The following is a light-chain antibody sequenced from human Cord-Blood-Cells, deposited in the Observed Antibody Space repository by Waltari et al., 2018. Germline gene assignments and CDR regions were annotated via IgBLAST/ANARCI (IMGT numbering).Light chain of an antibody. J-gene: IGKJ3*01. CDR1: QGISSY. V-gene: IGKV1-39*01. CDR2: AAS. Sequence: DIQMTQSPSSLSASVGDRVTITCRASQGISSYLNWYQQKPGKAPKLLIYAASSLQSGVPSRFSGSGSGTDFTLTISSLQPEDFATYYCQQSYSTPLTF. CDR3: QQSYSTPLT.